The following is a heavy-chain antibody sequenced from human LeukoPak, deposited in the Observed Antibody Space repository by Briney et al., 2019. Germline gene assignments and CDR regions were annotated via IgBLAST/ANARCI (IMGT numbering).Heavy chain of an antibody. V-gene: IGHV3-30*04. J-gene: IGHJ4*02. CDR2: ISYDGSDK. D-gene: IGHD2-15*01. Sequence: GGSLRLSCAASGFTFSNYAMHWVRQAPGKGLEWVAVISYDGSDKYYADSVKGRFTISRDNSKNTLYLQVNSLRAEDTAVYYCAREPPNCSGGSCYTFDYWGQGTLVTVSS. CDR1: GFTFSNYA. CDR3: AREPPNCSGGSCYTFDY.